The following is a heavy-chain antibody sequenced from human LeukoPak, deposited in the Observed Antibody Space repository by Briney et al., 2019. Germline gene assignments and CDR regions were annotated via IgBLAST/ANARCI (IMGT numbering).Heavy chain of an antibody. CDR1: GVSASSYY. V-gene: IGHV4-59*02. D-gene: IGHD3-9*01. CDR2: IFYMGET. CDR3: VRGLVIRQDDAFDV. Sequence: PSETLSLTCTVSGVSASSYYWSWIRQPPGKGLEWIGYIFYMGETDYNPSLKRRVTISVDTSKNQFSLKLSSVTAADTAVYYCVRGLVIRQDDAFDVWGQGTMVTVSS. J-gene: IGHJ3*01.